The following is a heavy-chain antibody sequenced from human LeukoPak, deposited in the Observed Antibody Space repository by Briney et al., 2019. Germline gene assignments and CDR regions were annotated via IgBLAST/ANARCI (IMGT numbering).Heavy chain of an antibody. CDR2: ISSSGSTI. J-gene: IGHJ6*03. V-gene: IGHV3-48*03. D-gene: IGHD5-18*01. CDR3: AREDSVYSYGSHYYYYYMDV. CDR1: GFTFSSYE. Sequence: PGGSLRLSCAASGFTFSSYEMNWVRQAPGKGLEWVSYISSSGSTIYYADSVKGRFTISRDNAKNSLYLQMNSLRAEDTAVYYCAREDSVYSYGSHYYYYYMDVWGKGTTVTVSS.